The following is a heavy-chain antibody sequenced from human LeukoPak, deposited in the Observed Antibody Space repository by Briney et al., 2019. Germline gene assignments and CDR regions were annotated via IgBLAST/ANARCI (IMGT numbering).Heavy chain of an antibody. CDR2: IKQDGSEK. CDR1: GFTFSSYW. Sequence: PGGSLRLSCAASGFTFSSYWMSWVRQAPGKGLEWVANIKQDGSEKYYVDSVKGRFTISRDNAKNSLYLQMNSLRAEDTAVYYCARHVGFGELLTDYWGQGTLVTVSS. D-gene: IGHD3-10*01. CDR3: ARHVGFGELLTDY. J-gene: IGHJ4*02. V-gene: IGHV3-7*01.